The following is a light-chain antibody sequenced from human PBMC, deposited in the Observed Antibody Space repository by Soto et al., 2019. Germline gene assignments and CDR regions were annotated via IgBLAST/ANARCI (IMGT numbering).Light chain of an antibody. J-gene: IGKJ4*01. CDR1: QRVSSN. CDR3: QQYNSWLT. CDR2: GAS. Sequence: IVMTQSPATLSVSPGERATLSCRASQRVSSNLAWYQQKPGQAPRLLIYGASTRATGIPARFSGSGSGTDFTLTITGLQSEDFAVYYCQQYNSWLTFGGGTKVEIK. V-gene: IGKV3-15*01.